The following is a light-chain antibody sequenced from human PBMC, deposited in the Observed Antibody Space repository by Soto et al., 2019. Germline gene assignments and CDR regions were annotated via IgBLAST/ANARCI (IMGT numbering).Light chain of an antibody. CDR3: QQYRSSPGT. CDR2: GAS. J-gene: IGKJ1*01. Sequence: EIVLTQSPGTLSLSPWERATLSCRASQIVTSRYLAWYQQKPGQAPRLLISGASIMDTGIPYRFSGSGSGTDFTLTISRLEPEDFAVYYCQQYRSSPGTFGQGTKVEIK. V-gene: IGKV3-20*01. CDR1: QIVTSRY.